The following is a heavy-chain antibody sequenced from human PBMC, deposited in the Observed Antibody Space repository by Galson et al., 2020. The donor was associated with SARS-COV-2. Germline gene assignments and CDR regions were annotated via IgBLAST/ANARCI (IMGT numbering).Heavy chain of an antibody. J-gene: IGHJ6*02. V-gene: IGHV4-61*02. CDR3: ARGEFLEFYYYGMDV. CDR2: IYPSGNT. Sequence: SETLSLTCTVSGASIRSGRYHWSWIRQPAGKGLESIGRIYPSGNTNYNPSLKSRVTISLDTSKNQFSLRLRSVTAADTAVYYCARGEFLEFYYYGMDVWGQGTTVTVSS. D-gene: IGHD3-3*01. CDR1: GASIRSGRYH.